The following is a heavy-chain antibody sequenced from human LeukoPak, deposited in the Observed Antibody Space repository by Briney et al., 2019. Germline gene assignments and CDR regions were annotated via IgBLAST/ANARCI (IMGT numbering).Heavy chain of an antibody. J-gene: IGHJ3*02. Sequence: SETLSLTCTVSGGSIRSYYWSWIRQPPGKGLEWVGYIFYSGTTDSNPSLKSRVTISVDTSKNQFSLKLSSVTAADTAVYYCAGLGAGTEDAFDIWGQGTMVTVSS. D-gene: IGHD6-19*01. CDR3: AGLGAGTEDAFDI. CDR2: IFYSGTT. CDR1: GGSIRSYY. V-gene: IGHV4-59*01.